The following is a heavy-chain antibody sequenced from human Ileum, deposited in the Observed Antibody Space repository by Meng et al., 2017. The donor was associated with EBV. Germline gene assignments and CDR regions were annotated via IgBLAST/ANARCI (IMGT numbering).Heavy chain of an antibody. J-gene: IGHJ4*02. Sequence: LKKSGPTSVKTTPDLPLPCTVSWFSLSTNGVGVGWLRQPPGKALEWLALIYWDDAKRYRPSLQHRLTITKDTSKNQVVFTVTNMDPVDTAKYYCVHRWGGNGWGPFDYWGQGTLVTVSS. V-gene: IGHV2-5*02. CDR3: VHRWGGNGWGPFDY. D-gene: IGHD6-19*01. CDR1: WFSLSTNGVG. CDR2: IYWDDAK.